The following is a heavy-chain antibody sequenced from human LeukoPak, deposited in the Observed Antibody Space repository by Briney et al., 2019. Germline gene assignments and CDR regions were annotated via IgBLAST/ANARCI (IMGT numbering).Heavy chain of an antibody. J-gene: IGHJ6*03. D-gene: IGHD2-15*01. Sequence: PSETLSLTCAVYGGSFSGYYWSWIRQPPGKGLEWIGEINHSGSTNYNPSLKSRVTISVDTSKNQFSLKLSSVTAADTAVYYCATTTSAPRYCRGGSCYSGRYYYYYMDVWGKGTTVTVSS. V-gene: IGHV4-34*01. CDR1: GGSFSGYY. CDR2: INHSGST. CDR3: ATTTSAPRYCRGGSCYSGRYYYYYMDV.